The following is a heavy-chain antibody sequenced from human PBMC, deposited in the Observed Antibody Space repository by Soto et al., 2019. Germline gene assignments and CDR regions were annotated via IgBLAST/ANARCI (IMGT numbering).Heavy chain of an antibody. CDR3: AKGRYSYDSSGHDY. D-gene: IGHD3-22*01. J-gene: IGHJ4*02. Sequence: GGSLRLSCAASGFAFSSHAMNWVRQAPGKGLEWVSGISGSGGRTYYADSVKGRFTISRDNSKNTLDPQMNSLRAEDTAVYYCAKGRYSYDSSGHDYWGLGTLVTVSS. CDR2: ISGSGGRT. CDR1: GFAFSSHA. V-gene: IGHV3-23*01.